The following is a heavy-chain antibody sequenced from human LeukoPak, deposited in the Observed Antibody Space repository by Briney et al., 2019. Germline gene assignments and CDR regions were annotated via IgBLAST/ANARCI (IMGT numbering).Heavy chain of an antibody. CDR2: ISAYNGNT. J-gene: IGHJ4*02. D-gene: IGHD2-2*01. CDR1: GYTFTNYG. CDR3: ARDEGYCTSTTCYFPDY. V-gene: IGHV1-18*04. Sequence: ASVTVSCKASGYTFTNYGISWVRQAPGQGLEGMGWISAYNGNTNYAQKLRGRVTMTRDTSTSTAYMELRSLRSDGTAVHYCARDEGYCTSTTCYFPDYWGQGTLVTVSS.